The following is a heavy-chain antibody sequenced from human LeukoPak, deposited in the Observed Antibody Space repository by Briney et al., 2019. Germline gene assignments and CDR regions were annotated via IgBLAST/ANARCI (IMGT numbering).Heavy chain of an antibody. D-gene: IGHD3-10*01. CDR1: GFTFSSYE. CDR2: IRHDGSEK. J-gene: IGHJ4*02. CDR3: TRFGDYGEY. V-gene: IGHV3-7*03. Sequence: PGGSLRLSCAASGFTFSSYELNWVRQAPGKGLEWVANIRHDGSEKYYVDSVKGRFTISRDNPQNTVYLQMNSLRAEDSALYYCTRFGDYGEYWGQGTLVTVSS.